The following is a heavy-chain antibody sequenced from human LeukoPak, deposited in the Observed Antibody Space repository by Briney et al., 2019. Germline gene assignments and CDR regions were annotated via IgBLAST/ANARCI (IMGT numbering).Heavy chain of an antibody. CDR2: IYYSGST. J-gene: IGHJ4*02. D-gene: IGHD3-22*01. CDR1: GGSISSYY. Sequence: SSETLSLTCTVSGGSISSYYWGWIRQPPGKGLEWIGSIYYSGSTYYNPSLKSRVTISVDTSKNQFSLKLSSVTAADTAVYYCACSYDSSGYYWGQGTLVTVSS. V-gene: IGHV4-39*07. CDR3: ACSYDSSGYY.